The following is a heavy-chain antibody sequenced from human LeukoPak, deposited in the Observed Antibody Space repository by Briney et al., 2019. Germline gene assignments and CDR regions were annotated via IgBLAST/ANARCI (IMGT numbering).Heavy chain of an antibody. J-gene: IGHJ3*02. V-gene: IGHV4-59*01. CDR2: IYYSGST. D-gene: IGHD3-22*01. CDR3: ARGPYYYDSSGYYYVAFDI. Sequence: SETLSLTCTVSGGSISSYYWSWIRQPPGKGLEWIGYIYYSGSTNYNPSLKSRVIISVDTSKNQFSLKLSSVTAADTAVYYCARGPYYYDSSGYYYVAFDIWGQGTMVTVCS. CDR1: GGSISSYY.